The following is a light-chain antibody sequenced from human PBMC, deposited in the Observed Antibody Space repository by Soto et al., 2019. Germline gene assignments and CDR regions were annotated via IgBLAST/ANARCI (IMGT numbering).Light chain of an antibody. V-gene: IGLV8-61*01. CDR2: STN. CDR3: VLYMGSGISV. Sequence: QAVVTQEQSFSVSPGGTVTLTCGLSSGSVSTSYYPSWYQQTPGQAPRTLIYSTNTRSSGVPDRFSGSILGNKAALTITGAQADDESDYYCVLYMGSGISVFGTGTKLTVL. J-gene: IGLJ1*01. CDR1: SGSVSTSYY.